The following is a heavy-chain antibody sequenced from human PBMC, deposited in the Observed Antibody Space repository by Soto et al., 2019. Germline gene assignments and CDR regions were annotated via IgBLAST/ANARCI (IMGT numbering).Heavy chain of an antibody. CDR3: ATLTGSH. Sequence: ITLKESGPPLVNPTQTLTLTCSFSGFSLTANGVGVGWVRQPQGLALEWLAMVYWDDDKPYRASLRSRLSITKDTSKRQVVLTMTNMDPVDTGTYYCATLTGSHWGQGALVTVSS. D-gene: IGHD3-9*01. J-gene: IGHJ4*02. CDR2: VYWDDDK. CDR1: GFSLTANGVG. V-gene: IGHV2-5*02.